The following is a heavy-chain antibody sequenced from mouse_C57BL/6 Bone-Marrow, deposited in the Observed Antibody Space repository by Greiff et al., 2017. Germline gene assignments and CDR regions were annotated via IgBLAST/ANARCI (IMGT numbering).Heavy chain of an antibody. CDR1: GYTFTSSG. CDR2: IYPRSGNT. CDR3: ARGGMNRTDDY. J-gene: IGHJ2*01. Sequence: QVQLKESGAELARPGASVKLSCKASGYTFTSSGISWVKQRTGQGLEWIGEIYPRSGNTYYNEKFKGKATLTADKSSSTAYMELRSLTSEDSAVYFCARGGMNRTDDYWGQGTTLTVSS. V-gene: IGHV1-81*01.